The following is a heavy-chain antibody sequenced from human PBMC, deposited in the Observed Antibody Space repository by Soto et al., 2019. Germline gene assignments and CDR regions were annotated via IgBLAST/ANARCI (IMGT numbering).Heavy chain of an antibody. J-gene: IGHJ4*02. D-gene: IGHD2-2*01. CDR2: TSYDGGNK. CDR1: GFGFYTYA. Sequence: QVQLVESGGGVVQPGGSLRLSCAASGFGFYTYAMAWVRQAPGKGLEWVAVTSYDGGNKYYADSVSGRFTISRDNSKNTLYLQMNRLRPDDTAIYFCARDSFCSSTNCPTTGLDYWGQGALVTVSS. CDR3: ARDSFCSSTNCPTTGLDY. V-gene: IGHV3-30-3*01.